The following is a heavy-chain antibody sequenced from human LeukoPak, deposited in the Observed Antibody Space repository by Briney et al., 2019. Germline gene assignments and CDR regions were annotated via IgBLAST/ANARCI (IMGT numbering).Heavy chain of an antibody. J-gene: IGHJ5*02. Sequence: GSLRLSCAASGFTFSSYSMNWVRQAPGKGLEWIGEINHSGSTNYNPSLKSRVTISVDTSKNQVSLKLSSVTAADTAVYYCARALSWFDPWGQGTLVTVSS. CDR1: GFTFSSYS. CDR3: ARALSWFDP. CDR2: INHSGST. V-gene: IGHV4-34*01.